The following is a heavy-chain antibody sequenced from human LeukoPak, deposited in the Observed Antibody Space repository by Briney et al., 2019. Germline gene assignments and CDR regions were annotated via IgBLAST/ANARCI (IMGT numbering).Heavy chain of an antibody. J-gene: IGHJ5*02. CDR1: GYTFTAYC. Sequence: GASVKVSCKASGYTFTAYCMHWVRQAPGQGLEWMGWINPNSGGTNYAQNFQDRVTMTRDTSISTAYMELSRLRSDDTAVYFCARVKYNNNWSWFDPWGQGTQVTVSS. CDR2: INPNSGGT. D-gene: IGHD1-1*01. CDR3: ARVKYNNNWSWFDP. V-gene: IGHV1-2*02.